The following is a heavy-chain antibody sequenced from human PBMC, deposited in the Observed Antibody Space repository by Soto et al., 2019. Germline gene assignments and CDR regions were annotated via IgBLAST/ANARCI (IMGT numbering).Heavy chain of an antibody. Sequence: EVQLVETGGGLIQPGGSLRLSCAASGFTVSSNYMSWVRQAPGKGLEWVSVIYSGGSTYYADSVKGRFTISRDNSKNTLYLQMNSLRAEDTAVYYCARDLTTVTPSYYGMDVWGQGITVTVSS. CDR3: ARDLTTVTPSYYGMDV. J-gene: IGHJ6*02. D-gene: IGHD4-4*01. CDR2: IYSGGST. V-gene: IGHV3-53*02. CDR1: GFTVSSNY.